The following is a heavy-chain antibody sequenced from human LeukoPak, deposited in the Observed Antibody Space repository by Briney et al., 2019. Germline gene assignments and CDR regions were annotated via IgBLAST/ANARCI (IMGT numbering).Heavy chain of an antibody. CDR1: GGSISSGDYY. CDR2: IYYSGST. D-gene: IGHD3-22*01. CDR3: ARDPGGSGYYSFLDY. V-gene: IGHV4-30-4*08. Sequence: SQTLSLTCTVSGGSISSGDYYWSWIRQPPGKSLEWIGYIYYSGSTYYNPSLKSRVTISVDTSKNQFSLKLSSVTAADTAVYYCARDPGGSGYYSFLDYWGQGTLVTVSS. J-gene: IGHJ4*02.